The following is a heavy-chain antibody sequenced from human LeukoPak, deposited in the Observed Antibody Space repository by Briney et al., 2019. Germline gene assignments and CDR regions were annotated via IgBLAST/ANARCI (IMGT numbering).Heavy chain of an antibody. V-gene: IGHV4-34*01. CDR2: INHSGST. J-gene: IGHJ4*02. CDR1: GGSFSGYY. Sequence: SETLSLTCAVYGGSFSGYYWSWIRQPPGKGLEWIGEINHSGSTNYNPSLKSRVTTSVDTSQNQFSLKLSSVTAADTAVYYCARYSSSSSFDCWGQGTLVTVSS. D-gene: IGHD6-6*01. CDR3: ARYSSSSSFDC.